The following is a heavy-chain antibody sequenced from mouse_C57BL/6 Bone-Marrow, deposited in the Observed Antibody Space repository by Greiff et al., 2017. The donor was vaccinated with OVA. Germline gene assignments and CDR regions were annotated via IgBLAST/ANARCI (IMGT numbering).Heavy chain of an antibody. CDR3: ARLGYYGSSSHWYFDV. CDR1: GYAFSSSW. CDR2: IYPGDGDT. J-gene: IGHJ1*03. V-gene: IGHV1-82*01. Sequence: QVQLQQSGPELVKPGASVKISCKASGYAFSSSWMNWVKQRPGKGLEWIGRIYPGDGDTNYNGKFKGKATLTADKSSSTAYMQLSSLTSEDSAVYSCARLGYYGSSSHWYFDVWGTGTTVTVSS. D-gene: IGHD1-1*01.